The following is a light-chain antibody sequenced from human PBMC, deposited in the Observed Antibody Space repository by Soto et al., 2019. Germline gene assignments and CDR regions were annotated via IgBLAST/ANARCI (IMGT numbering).Light chain of an antibody. Sequence: EIVLTQSPGTLSLSPGESATLSCRASQSVSSIYLAWYQQKHGQAPRLLIYVASIRATGIPDRFSGSGSGTDFTLTISRLEPEDFAVYYCQQYGSTFGQGTKLEIK. V-gene: IGKV3-20*01. CDR3: QQYGST. CDR1: QSVSSIY. J-gene: IGKJ2*01. CDR2: VAS.